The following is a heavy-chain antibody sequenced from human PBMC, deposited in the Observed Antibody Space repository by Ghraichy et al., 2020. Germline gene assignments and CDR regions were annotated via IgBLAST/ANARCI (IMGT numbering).Heavy chain of an antibody. CDR1: GFTFSSYA. J-gene: IGHJ6*02. V-gene: IGHV3-64*01. CDR3: AREPKPYYYYGMDV. D-gene: IGHD1-14*01. CDR2: ISSNGGST. Sequence: ESLRLSCAASGFTFSSYAMHWVRQAPGKGLEYVSAISSNGGSTYYANSVKGRFTISRDNSKNTLYLQMGSLRAEDMAVYYCAREPKPYYYYGMDVWGQGTTVTVSS.